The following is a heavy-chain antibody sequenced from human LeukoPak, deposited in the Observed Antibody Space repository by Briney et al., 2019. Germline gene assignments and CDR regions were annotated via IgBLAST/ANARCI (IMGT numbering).Heavy chain of an antibody. V-gene: IGHV3-30-3*01. Sequence: PGRSLRLSCAASGFTFRTYAMHWVRQAPGKGLEWVAVISSDGTNKYYADSVKGRFTISRDNSKNTLYLQMNSLRAEDTAVYYCAKDHGGNSGSSLDYWGQGTLVTVSS. D-gene: IGHD4-23*01. CDR2: ISSDGTNK. CDR1: GFTFRTYA. CDR3: AKDHGGNSGSSLDY. J-gene: IGHJ4*02.